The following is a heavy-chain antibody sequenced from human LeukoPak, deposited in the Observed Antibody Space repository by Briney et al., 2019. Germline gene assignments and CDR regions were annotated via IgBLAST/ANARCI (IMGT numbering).Heavy chain of an antibody. CDR2: INPNSGGT. CDR3: AGRGYSYGQDPFDY. V-gene: IGHV1-2*02. D-gene: IGHD5-18*01. Sequence: ASVKVSCKASGYTLTGYYMHWVRQAPGQGLEWMGWINPNSGGTNYAQKFQGRVTMTRDTSISTAYMELSRLRSDDTAVYYCAGRGYSYGQDPFDYWGQGTLVTVSS. J-gene: IGHJ4*02. CDR1: GYTLTGYY.